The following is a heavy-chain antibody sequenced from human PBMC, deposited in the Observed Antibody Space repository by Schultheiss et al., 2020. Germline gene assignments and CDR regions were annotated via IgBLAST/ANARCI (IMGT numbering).Heavy chain of an antibody. CDR3: ARLASPARGSLVFDY. CDR2: IYYSGST. CDR1: GGSISSYY. D-gene: IGHD2-2*01. J-gene: IGHJ4*02. Sequence: SETLSLTCTVSGGSISSYYWSWIRQPPGKGLEWIGYIYYSGSTNYNPSLKSRVTISVDKSKNQFSLKLSSVTAADTAVYYCARLASPARGSLVFDYWGQGTLVNVSS. V-gene: IGHV4-59*12.